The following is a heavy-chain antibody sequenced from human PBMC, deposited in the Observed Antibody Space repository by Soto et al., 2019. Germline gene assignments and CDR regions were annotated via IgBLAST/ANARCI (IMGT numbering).Heavy chain of an antibody. V-gene: IGHV1-18*01. D-gene: IGHD6-19*01. CDR1: GYTFTSYG. Sequence: QVPLVQSGAEVKKPGASVKVSCKASGYTFTSYGISWVRQAPGQGLEWMGWISAYNGNTNYAQKLQGRVTMTTDTSTSTAYMELRSLRSDDTAVYYCARERGSGWYYYYYGMDDWGQGTTVTVSS. CDR2: ISAYNGNT. J-gene: IGHJ6*02. CDR3: ARERGSGWYYYYYGMDD.